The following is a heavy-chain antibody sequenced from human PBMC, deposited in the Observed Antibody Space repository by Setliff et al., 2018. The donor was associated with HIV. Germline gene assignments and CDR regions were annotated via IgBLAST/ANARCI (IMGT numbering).Heavy chain of an antibody. J-gene: IGHJ4*02. CDR3: ARSRMVRGVPFDY. CDR1: GFIFGDYD. CDR2: ILSTGERT. V-gene: IGHV3-23*01. Sequence: GGSLRLSCTASGFIFGDYDMSWVRQAPGKGLEWVSAILSTGERTFYADSVKGRFTISRDNSKNTLYLQMNSLRAEDTAVYYCARSRMVRGVPFDYWGQGTLVTVSS. D-gene: IGHD3-10*01.